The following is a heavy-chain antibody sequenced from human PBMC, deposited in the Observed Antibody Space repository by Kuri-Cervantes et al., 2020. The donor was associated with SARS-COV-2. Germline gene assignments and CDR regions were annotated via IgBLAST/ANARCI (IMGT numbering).Heavy chain of an antibody. CDR2: IYYSGST. J-gene: IGHJ5*02. D-gene: IGHD3-16*02. CDR3: ARAQIMITFGGVIVKRGWFDP. Sequence: SETLSLTCTVSGGSISSSSYYWGWIRQPPGKGLEWIGSIYYSGSTYYNPSLKSRVTISVDTSKNQFSLKLSSVTAADTAVYYCARAQIMITFGGVIVKRGWFDPWGQGTLVTVSS. CDR1: GGSISSSSYY. V-gene: IGHV4-39*07.